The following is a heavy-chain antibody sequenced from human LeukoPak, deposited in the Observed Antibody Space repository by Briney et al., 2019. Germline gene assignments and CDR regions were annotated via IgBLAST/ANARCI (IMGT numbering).Heavy chain of an antibody. Sequence: GGSLRLSCAASGFTVSSNYMSWVRQAPGKGLEWDSVIYSGGSTYYADSVKGRFTISRDNSKNTLYLQMNSLRAEDTAVYYCARGGGHTAREPFDPWGQGTLVTVSS. D-gene: IGHD5-18*01. CDR3: ARGGGHTAREPFDP. V-gene: IGHV3-53*01. CDR2: IYSGGST. CDR1: GFTVSSNY. J-gene: IGHJ5*02.